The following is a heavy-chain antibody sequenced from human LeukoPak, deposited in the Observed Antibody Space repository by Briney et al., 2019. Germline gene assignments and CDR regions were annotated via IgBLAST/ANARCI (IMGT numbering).Heavy chain of an antibody. CDR1: GGSISNTSYY. J-gene: IGHJ5*02. CDR3: ASNIVTIFGVVIGNWFDP. D-gene: IGHD3-3*01. CDR2: IYYSGST. V-gene: IGHV4-39*01. Sequence: SETLSLTCTVSGGSISNTSYYWGWIRQPPGKGLEWIGSIYYSGSTYYDPSLKSRVTISVNTSKNQFSLKLTSVTAADTAVCYCASNIVTIFGVVIGNWFDPWGQGTLVTVSS.